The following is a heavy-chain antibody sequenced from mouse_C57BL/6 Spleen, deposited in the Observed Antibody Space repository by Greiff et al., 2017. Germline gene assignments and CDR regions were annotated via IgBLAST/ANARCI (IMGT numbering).Heavy chain of an antibody. D-gene: IGHD2-1*01. CDR3: ARGDGNYLDD. Sequence: QVQLQQPGAELVKPGASVKLSCKASGYTFTSYWMQWVKQRPGQGLEWIGEIDPSDSYTNYNQKFKGTATLTVDTSSSTAYMQLSSLTSEDSAVYYCARGDGNYLDDWGKGTTLTVSS. CDR2: IDPSDSYT. CDR1: GYTFTSYW. J-gene: IGHJ2*01. V-gene: IGHV1-50*01.